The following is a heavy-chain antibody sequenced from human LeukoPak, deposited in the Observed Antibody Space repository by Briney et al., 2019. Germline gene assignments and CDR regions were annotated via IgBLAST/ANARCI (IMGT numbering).Heavy chain of an antibody. CDR1: GGSITSGDHY. D-gene: IGHD3-22*01. CDR2: IYYSGST. J-gene: IGHJ4*02. V-gene: IGHV4-30-4*01. Sequence: PSATLSLTCTVSGGSITSGDHYWSWLRQPPGKGLEWIGYIYYSGSTYFNPSLKSRVTISVDTSKNQFSLRLSSVTAADTAVYYCARLVYYDSSGYYYYFDSWGQGTLVTVRS. CDR3: ARLVYYDSSGYYYYFDS.